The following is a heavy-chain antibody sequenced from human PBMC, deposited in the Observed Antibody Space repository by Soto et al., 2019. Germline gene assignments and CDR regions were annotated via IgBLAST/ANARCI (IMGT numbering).Heavy chain of an antibody. CDR3: ARVLRFLEWMTPSWFDP. J-gene: IGHJ5*02. CDR2: MNPNSGNT. Sequence: ASVKVSCKASGYTFTSYDINWVRQATGQGLEWMGWMNPNSGNTGYAQKFQGRVTMTRNTSISTAYMELSSLRSEDTAVYYRARVLRFLEWMTPSWFDPWGQGTLVTVSS. CDR1: GYTFTSYD. V-gene: IGHV1-8*01. D-gene: IGHD3-3*01.